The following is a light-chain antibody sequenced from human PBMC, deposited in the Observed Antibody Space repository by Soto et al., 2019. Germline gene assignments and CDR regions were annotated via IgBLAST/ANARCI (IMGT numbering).Light chain of an antibody. V-gene: IGLV1-51*01. CDR2: DNN. CDR3: GTWDSSLSAGV. Sequence: QSVLTQSPSVSAAPGQKVTISCSGSSSNIGNNYVSWYQQLPGTAPKLLIYDNNKRPSGIPDRFSGSKSGTSATLGITGLQTGDEADYYCGTWDSSLSAGVFGTGTKVTVL. J-gene: IGLJ1*01. CDR1: SSNIGNNY.